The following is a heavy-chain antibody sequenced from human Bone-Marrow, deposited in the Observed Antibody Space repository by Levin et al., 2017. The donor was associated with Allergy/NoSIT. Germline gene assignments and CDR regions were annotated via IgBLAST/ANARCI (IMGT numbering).Heavy chain of an antibody. D-gene: IGHD3-3*01. V-gene: IGHV3-30*18. J-gene: IGHJ4*02. CDR1: GFAFSSFG. Sequence: PGGSLRLSCAASGFAFSSFGMHWVRQAPGEGLEWVAVISFDGSNKYYADSVKGRFTISRDNSRDTQYLQMNNLGPDDTSVYYCAKEFYGFWSGFCPLVDSWGQGTLVTVSS. CDR3: AKEFYGFWSGFCPLVDS. CDR2: ISFDGSNK.